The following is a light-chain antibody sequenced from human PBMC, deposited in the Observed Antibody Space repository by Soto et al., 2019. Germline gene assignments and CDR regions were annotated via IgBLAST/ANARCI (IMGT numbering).Light chain of an antibody. Sequence: DIQMTQSPSSLSASVGDRVSITCRASQDIRSYLNWYQQKPGKAPELLIYATSNLQSGVPPRFSASGSGTDFTLTISSLQPEDFATYYCQQGYSTQWTSGQGTKVDNK. J-gene: IGKJ1*01. CDR2: ATS. V-gene: IGKV1-39*01. CDR1: QDIRSY. CDR3: QQGYSTQWT.